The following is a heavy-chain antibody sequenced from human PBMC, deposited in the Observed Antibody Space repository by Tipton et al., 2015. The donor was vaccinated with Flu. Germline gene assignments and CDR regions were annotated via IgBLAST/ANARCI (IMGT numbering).Heavy chain of an antibody. Sequence: TLSLTCTVSGGSISSYYWSWIRQPAGKGLEWIGRIYTSGSTNYNPSLKSRVTMSVDTSKNQFSLKLSSVTAADTAVYYCARADGPAAPPVDGWFDPWGQGTLVTVSS. CDR2: IYTSGST. J-gene: IGHJ5*02. CDR1: GGSISSYY. CDR3: ARADGPAAPPVDGWFDP. D-gene: IGHD2-2*01. V-gene: IGHV4-4*07.